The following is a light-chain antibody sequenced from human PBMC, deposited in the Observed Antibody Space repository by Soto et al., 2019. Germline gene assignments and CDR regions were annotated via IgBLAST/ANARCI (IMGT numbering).Light chain of an antibody. CDR2: AAA. CDR1: QGISCY. CDR3: QQLNS. Sequence: DIQLAQSPSFLSASVGDRVTITCRASQGISCYLAWYQQKPGKAPKLLIYAAATLQSGVPSRFSGSGSGTEFTLTISSLQPEDFATYYCQQLNSFGPGTRVEIK. J-gene: IGKJ3*01. V-gene: IGKV1-9*01.